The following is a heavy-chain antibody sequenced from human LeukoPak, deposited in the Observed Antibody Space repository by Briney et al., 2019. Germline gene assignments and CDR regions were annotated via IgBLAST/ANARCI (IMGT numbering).Heavy chain of an antibody. Sequence: GGSLRLSCAASGFTFSSYGMHWVRQAPGKGLEWVSAISGSGGSTYYADSVKGRFTISRDNSKNTLYLQMNSLRAEDTAVYYCATNLRYFDIFDYWGQGTLVTVSS. V-gene: IGHV3-23*01. CDR3: ATNLRYFDIFDY. J-gene: IGHJ4*02. CDR2: ISGSGGST. D-gene: IGHD3-9*01. CDR1: GFTFSSYG.